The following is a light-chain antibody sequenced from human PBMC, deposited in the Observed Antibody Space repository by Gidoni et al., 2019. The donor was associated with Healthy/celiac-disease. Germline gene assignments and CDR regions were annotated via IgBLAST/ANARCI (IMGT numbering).Light chain of an antibody. CDR3: QQYNSYSWT. J-gene: IGKJ1*01. CDR2: KAS. CDR1: QSISNW. V-gene: IGKV1-5*03. Sequence: DIQMTQSPSTLSASVGDRVTITCRASQSISNWLAWYQQKPGKAPKLLIYKASSSEGGVPSRFSGSGSGTEFTLTISSLQPDDFATYYCQQYNSYSWTFXQXTKVEIK.